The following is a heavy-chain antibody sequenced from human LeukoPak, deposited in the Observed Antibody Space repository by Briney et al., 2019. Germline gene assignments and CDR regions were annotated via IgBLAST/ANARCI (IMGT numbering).Heavy chain of an antibody. CDR2: IYYSGST. CDR1: GGSISGSSYY. CDR3: ARSYCTNGVCYRGFDP. D-gene: IGHD2-8*01. Sequence: SETLSLTCTVSGGSISGSSYYWSWIRQPPGKGLEWIGYIYYSGSTNYNPSLKSRVTISVDTSKNQFSLKLSSVTAADTAVYYCARSYCTNGVCYRGFDPWSQGTLVTVSS. V-gene: IGHV4-61*01. J-gene: IGHJ5*02.